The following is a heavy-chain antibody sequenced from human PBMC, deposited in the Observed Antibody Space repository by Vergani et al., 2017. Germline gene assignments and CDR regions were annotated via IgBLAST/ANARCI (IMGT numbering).Heavy chain of an antibody. CDR1: GFSFNSYW. Sequence: DVHLAESGGGFFQPGGSLRLSCSASGFSFNSYWMHWVRQVPGKGLLWVSRIKSDGSITAYADSVKGRFTISRDNAQNTLYLQMRSLRAEDTAVYYCARDSSSSSGWFDPWGQGTLVTVSS. D-gene: IGHD6-13*01. CDR2: IKSDGSIT. J-gene: IGHJ5*02. CDR3: ARDSSSSSGWFDP. V-gene: IGHV3-74*03.